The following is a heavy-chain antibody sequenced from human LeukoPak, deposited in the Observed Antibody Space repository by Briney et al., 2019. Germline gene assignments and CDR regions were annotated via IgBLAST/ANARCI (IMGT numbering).Heavy chain of an antibody. V-gene: IGHV4-39*01. CDR2: IYYSGST. Sequence: SETLSLTCTVSGGSISSSSYYWGWIRQPPGKGLEWIGSIYYSGSTYYNPSLKSRVTISVDTSKNQFSLKLSSVTAADTAVYYCALFPRLGELWGYFDYWGQGTLVTVSS. J-gene: IGHJ4*02. D-gene: IGHD3-16*01. CDR3: ALFPRLGELWGYFDY. CDR1: GGSISSSSYY.